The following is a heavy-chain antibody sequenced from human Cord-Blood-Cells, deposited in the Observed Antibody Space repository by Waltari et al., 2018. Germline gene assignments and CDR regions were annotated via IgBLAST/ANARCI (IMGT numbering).Heavy chain of an antibody. CDR1: GYTLTEFY. V-gene: IGHV1-24*01. CDR3: ATDRGYSGYGSGFDY. CDR2: FDPEDGET. D-gene: IGHD5-12*01. Sequence: QVQLVQSGAEVKKPVASVKVSCKVSGYTLTEFYIHWVQQAPGKGLEWMGGFDPEDGETIYAQKFQGRVTMTEDTSTDTAYMELSSLRSEDTAVYYCATDRGYSGYGSGFDYWGQGTLVTVSS. J-gene: IGHJ4*02.